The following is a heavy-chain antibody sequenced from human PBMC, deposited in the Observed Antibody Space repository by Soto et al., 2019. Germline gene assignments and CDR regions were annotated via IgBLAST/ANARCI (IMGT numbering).Heavy chain of an antibody. CDR1: GYTFTSYS. CDR2: INPGNGDT. D-gene: IGHD5-12*01. J-gene: IGHJ4*02. V-gene: IGHV1-3*01. Sequence: QAQLVQSGTVVKMPGASVKVSCRASGYTFTSYSIHWVRQAPGQSLEWMGWINPGNGDTEYSQKFQGRVSITRDTSANTAYMELSSLGSDDTAVYYCAKDGSTNRDGHRNYKYWGQGTLVIVSS. CDR3: AKDGSTNRDGHRNYKY.